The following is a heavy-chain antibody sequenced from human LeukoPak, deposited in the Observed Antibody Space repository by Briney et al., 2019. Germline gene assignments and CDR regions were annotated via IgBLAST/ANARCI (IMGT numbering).Heavy chain of an antibody. CDR2: IYTSGST. Sequence: NASETLSLTCTVSGGSISSNYWSWIRQPAGKGLEWIGRIYTSGSTNYNPSLKSRVTMSVDTSKNQFSLKLSSVTAADTAVYYCARHFSRAYGSGESNWFDPWGQGTLVTVSS. CDR3: ARHFSRAYGSGESNWFDP. D-gene: IGHD3-10*01. CDR1: GGSISSNY. V-gene: IGHV4-4*07. J-gene: IGHJ5*02.